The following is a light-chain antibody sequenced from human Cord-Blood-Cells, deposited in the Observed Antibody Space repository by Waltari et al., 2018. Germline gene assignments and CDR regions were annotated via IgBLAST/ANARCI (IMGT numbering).Light chain of an antibody. CDR3: SSYTSSSTGWV. V-gene: IGLV2-14*01. J-gene: IGLJ3*02. CDR1: SSDVGGYNY. Sequence: QSALTQPASVSGSPGQSITIPCTGTSSDVGGYNYVSWYQQHPGKAPKLMIYDVSKRPSGVSNRFSGSKSGNTASLTISGLQAEDEADYYCSSYTSSSTGWVFGGGTKLTVL. CDR2: DVS.